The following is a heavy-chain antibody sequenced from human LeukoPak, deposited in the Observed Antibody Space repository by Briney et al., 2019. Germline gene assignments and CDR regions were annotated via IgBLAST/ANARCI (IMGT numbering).Heavy chain of an antibody. CDR3: ARPMTSDHYYYYGMDV. CDR1: GFTFTNYG. J-gene: IGHJ6*02. V-gene: IGHV1-18*01. CDR2: ISAYNGNT. Sequence: ASVKVSCKTSGFTFTNYGINWVRQAPGQGLEWMGWISAYNGNTKYAQKLQGRVTMTTDTFTSTAYMELRSLRSDDTAGYYCARPMTSDHYYYYGMDVWGQGTTVTVSS.